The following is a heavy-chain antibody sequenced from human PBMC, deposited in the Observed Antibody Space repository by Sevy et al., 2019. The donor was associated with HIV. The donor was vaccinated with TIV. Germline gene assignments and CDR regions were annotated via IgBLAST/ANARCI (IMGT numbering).Heavy chain of an antibody. Sequence: GGSLRLSCAASGFTFTNYAMNWVRQAPVKGLEWVSGISDSGDTTHYAESVKGRFTISRDNSKNTVSLQMSSLRAEDTAIYYCAKLPSTVMFREKGYWGQGTRVTVSS. J-gene: IGHJ4*02. CDR1: GFTFTNYA. CDR2: ISDSGDTT. D-gene: IGHD3-10*01. V-gene: IGHV3-23*01. CDR3: AKLPSTVMFREKGY.